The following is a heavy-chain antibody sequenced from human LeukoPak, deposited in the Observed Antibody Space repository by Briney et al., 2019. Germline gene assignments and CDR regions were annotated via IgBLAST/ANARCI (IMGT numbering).Heavy chain of an antibody. J-gene: IGHJ4*02. D-gene: IGHD1-26*01. Sequence: SQTLSLTCTVSGYSIKYDYWSWVRQPAGKGLEWIARIYTGGTTNYNPSLTNRATISVDKSNNQFSLTLTSVTASDTAIYYCARDNSGSYPPIFDSWGQGTLVTVSS. CDR2: IYTGGTT. CDR3: ARDNSGSYPPIFDS. V-gene: IGHV4-4*07. CDR1: GYSIKYDY.